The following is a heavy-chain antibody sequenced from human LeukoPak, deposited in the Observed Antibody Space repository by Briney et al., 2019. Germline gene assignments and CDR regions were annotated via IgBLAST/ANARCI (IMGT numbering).Heavy chain of an antibody. CDR1: GYALTVLS. V-gene: IGHV1-24*01. CDR2: FDPEDGET. D-gene: IGHD6-13*01. CDR3: ATSIAAAGIPFDY. Sequence: ASVKVSCKVSGYALTVLSMHWVRQAPGKGLEWMGGFDPEDGETIYAQKFQGRVTMTEDTSTDTAYMELSSLRSEDTAVYYCATSIAAAGIPFDYWGQGTLVTVSS. J-gene: IGHJ4*02.